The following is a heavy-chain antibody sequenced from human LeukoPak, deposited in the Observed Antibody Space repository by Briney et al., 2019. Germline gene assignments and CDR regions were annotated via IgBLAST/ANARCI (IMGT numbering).Heavy chain of an antibody. CDR3: ARALLRFDIVVVPAAMTY. J-gene: IGHJ4*02. CDR2: ISYDGSNK. V-gene: IGHV3-30*01. Sequence: PGGSLRLSCAASGFTFSSYAMHWVRQAPGKGLEWVAVISYDGSNKYYADSVKGRFTISRDNSKNTLYLQMNSLRAEDTAVYYCARALLRFDIVVVPAAMTYWGQGTLVTVSS. D-gene: IGHD2-2*01. CDR1: GFTFSSYA.